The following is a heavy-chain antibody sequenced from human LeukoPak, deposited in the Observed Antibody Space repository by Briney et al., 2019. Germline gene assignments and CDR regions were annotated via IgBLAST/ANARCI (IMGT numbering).Heavy chain of an antibody. J-gene: IGHJ6*02. CDR3: ARDEYYYDSSGYYRLNYYYYGMDV. CDR2: ISGSGGST. V-gene: IGHV3-23*01. CDR1: GFTFSSYA. D-gene: IGHD3-22*01. Sequence: QPGGSQRLSCATSGFTFSSYAMSWVRQAPGKGLEWVSTISGSGGSTFYADSVKGRFTISRDNSKNTLYLQMNSLRAEDTAVYYCARDEYYYDSSGYYRLNYYYYGMDVWGQGTTVTVSS.